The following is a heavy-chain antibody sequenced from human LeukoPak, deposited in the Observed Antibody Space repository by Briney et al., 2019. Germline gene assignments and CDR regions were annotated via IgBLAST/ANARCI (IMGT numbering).Heavy chain of an antibody. Sequence: ASVKVSCKXSGYTFTSYYMHWVRQAPGQGLEWIGIINPSGGSTSYAQKFQGRVTMTRDTSTSTVYMELSSLRSEDTAVYYCARAGAGYCGGDCYSTNDAFDIWGQGTMVTVSS. CDR3: ARAGAGYCGGDCYSTNDAFDI. D-gene: IGHD2-21*01. CDR1: GYTFTSYY. CDR2: INPSGGST. V-gene: IGHV1-46*03. J-gene: IGHJ3*02.